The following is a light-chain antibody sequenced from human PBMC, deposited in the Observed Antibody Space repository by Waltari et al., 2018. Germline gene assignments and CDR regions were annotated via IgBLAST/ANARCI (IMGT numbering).Light chain of an antibody. J-gene: IGLJ1*01. CDR3: CSYATIGTLYV. V-gene: IGLV2-23*01. CDR2: EAT. CDR1: SSDVGTSKL. Sequence: QSALTQPASVSGSPEQSITISCTGTSSDVGTSKLVSCYQQHPGEAPKLLIYEATKRPSGVSNRFSASKSGNTASLTISGLQVEDEADYYCCSYATIGTLYVFGTGTKVTVL.